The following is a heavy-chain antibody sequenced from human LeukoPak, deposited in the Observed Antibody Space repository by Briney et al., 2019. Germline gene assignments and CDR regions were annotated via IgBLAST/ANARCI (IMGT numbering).Heavy chain of an antibody. CDR3: ARDYPDYYDSSGYYGAFFDY. CDR1: GGTFSSYA. D-gene: IGHD3-22*01. V-gene: IGHV1-69*13. Sequence: ASVKVSCKASGGTFSSYAISWVRQAPGQGLEWMGGIIPIFCTANYAQKFQGRVTITADESTRTAYMELSRLRSEDTAVYYCARDYPDYYDSSGYYGAFFDYWGQGTLVTVSS. J-gene: IGHJ4*02. CDR2: IIPIFCTA.